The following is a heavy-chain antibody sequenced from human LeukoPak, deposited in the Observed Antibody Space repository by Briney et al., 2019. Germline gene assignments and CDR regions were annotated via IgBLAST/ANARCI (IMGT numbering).Heavy chain of an antibody. Sequence: SVKVSCKASGGTFTSYAISWVRQAPGQGLEWMGGIIPIFGTANYAQKFQGRVTITADKSTSTAYMELSSLRSEDTAVYYCARGDVVVPAAFLHAFDIWGRGTMATVSS. CDR2: IIPIFGTA. V-gene: IGHV1-69*06. CDR1: GGTFTSYA. D-gene: IGHD2-2*01. CDR3: ARGDVVVPAAFLHAFDI. J-gene: IGHJ3*02.